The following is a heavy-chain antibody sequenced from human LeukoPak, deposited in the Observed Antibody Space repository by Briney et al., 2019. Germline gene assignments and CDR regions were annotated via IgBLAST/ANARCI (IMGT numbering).Heavy chain of an antibody. CDR2: IRSKPNNYAT. CDR1: GFTFSGSA. J-gene: IGHJ6*02. V-gene: IGHV3-73*01. Sequence: PGGSLRLSCADSGFTFSGSAMHWVRQASGKGLEWVGRIRSKPNNYATAYAASVKGRFTISRDDSKNTAYLQMNSLKTEDTAVYFCTSELRYYYSMDVWGQGTTVTVSS. CDR3: TSELRYYYSMDV.